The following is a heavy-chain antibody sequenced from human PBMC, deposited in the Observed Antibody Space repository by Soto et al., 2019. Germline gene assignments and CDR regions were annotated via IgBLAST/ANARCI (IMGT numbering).Heavy chain of an antibody. Sequence: SETLSLTCAVSGGSISSGGYSWSWIRQPPGKGLEWIGYIYHSGSTYYNPSLKSRVTISVDRSKNQFSLKLSSVTAADTAVYYFARGSGWLVVAATGGFYTWGQENLLTVSS. CDR2: IYHSGST. CDR3: ARGSGWLVVAATGGFYT. D-gene: IGHD2-15*01. J-gene: IGHJ4*02. CDR1: GGSISSGGYS. V-gene: IGHV4-30-2*01.